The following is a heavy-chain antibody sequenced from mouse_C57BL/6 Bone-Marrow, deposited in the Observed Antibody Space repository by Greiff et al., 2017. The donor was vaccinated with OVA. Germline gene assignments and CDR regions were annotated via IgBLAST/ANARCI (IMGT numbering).Heavy chain of an antibody. CDR1: GFTFSSYA. V-gene: IGHV5-9-1*02. J-gene: IGHJ1*03. CDR2: ISSGGDYI. Sequence: EVKVVESGEGLVKPGGSLKLSCAASGFTFSSYAMSWVRQTPEKRLEWVAYISSGGDYIYYADTVKGRFTISRDNARNTLYLQMSSLKSEDTAMYYCTREGYDYDAGYFDVWGTGTTVTVSS. D-gene: IGHD2-4*01. CDR3: TREGYDYDAGYFDV.